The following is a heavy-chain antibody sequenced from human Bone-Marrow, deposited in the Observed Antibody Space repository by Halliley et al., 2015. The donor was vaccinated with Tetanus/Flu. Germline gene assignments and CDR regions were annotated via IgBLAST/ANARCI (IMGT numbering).Heavy chain of an antibody. J-gene: IGHJ6*02. CDR2: SYEASNN. Sequence: SYEASNNFYADPVKGRFAISRDNSKNTLYLQMDSLKAEDPAVYYWAKQTKDCGVSATGYGLDVWGRGTTVTGSS. D-gene: IGHD2-21*02. V-gene: IGHV3-30*18. CDR3: AKQTKDCGVSATGYGLDV.